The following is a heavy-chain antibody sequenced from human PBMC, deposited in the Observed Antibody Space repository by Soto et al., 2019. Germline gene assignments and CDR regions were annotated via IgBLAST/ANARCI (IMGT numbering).Heavy chain of an antibody. CDR2: IYYSGST. V-gene: IGHV4-61*01. J-gene: IGHJ6*02. D-gene: IGHD2-15*01. CDR1: GGSVSSGSYY. CDR3: ARWCQTYYCGMDV. Sequence: QVQLQESGPGLVKPSETLSLTCTVSGGSVSSGSYYWSWIRQPPGKGLEWIGYIYYSGSTNYNPSLKSRVTISVDTSKNQFSLKLSSVTAADTAVYYCARWCQTYYCGMDVWGQGTTVTVSS.